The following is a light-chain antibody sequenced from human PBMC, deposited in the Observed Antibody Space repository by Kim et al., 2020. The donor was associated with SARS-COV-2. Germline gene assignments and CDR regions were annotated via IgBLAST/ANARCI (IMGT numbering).Light chain of an antibody. V-gene: IGKV3-11*01. Sequence: LSPGESATLSCRASQNINTYLVWYQQKSGQAPRLLIYDVSNRATGIPARFSGSGSGTDFTLTISSLEPEDFAVYYCQQRKIWPLTFGGGTKVDIK. J-gene: IGKJ4*01. CDR3: QQRKIWPLT. CDR2: DVS. CDR1: QNINTY.